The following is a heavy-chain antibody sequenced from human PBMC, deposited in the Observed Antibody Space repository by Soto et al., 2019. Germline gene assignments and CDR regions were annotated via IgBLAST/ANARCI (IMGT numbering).Heavy chain of an antibody. V-gene: IGHV3-30-3*01. J-gene: IGHJ6*02. CDR1: GFTFSSYA. CDR3: ARGSGARYYYYGMDV. CDR2: ISYDGSNK. Sequence: GGSLRLSCAASGFTFSSYAMHWVRQAPGKGLEWVAVISYDGSNKYYADSVKGRFTISRDNSKNTLYLQMNSLRAEDTAVYYCARGSGARYYYYGMDVWGQGTTVTVSS. D-gene: IGHD1-1*01.